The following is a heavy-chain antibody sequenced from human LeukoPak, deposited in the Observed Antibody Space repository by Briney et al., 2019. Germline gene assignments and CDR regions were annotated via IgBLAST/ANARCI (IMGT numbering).Heavy chain of an antibody. CDR1: GFSFSSYA. V-gene: IGHV3-23*01. CDR2: ISGSGGST. CDR3: AKDVEVRGVFYPPIFDY. Sequence: PGGSLRLSCAASGFSFSSYAMSWVRQAPGKGLEWVSAISGSGGSTYYADSMKGRFTISRDNSKNTLYLQMNSLRAEDTAVYYCAKDVEVRGVFYPPIFDYWGQGTLVTVSS. D-gene: IGHD3-10*01. J-gene: IGHJ4*02.